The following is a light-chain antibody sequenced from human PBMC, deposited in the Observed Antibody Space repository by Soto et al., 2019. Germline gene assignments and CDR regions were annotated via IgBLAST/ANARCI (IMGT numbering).Light chain of an antibody. Sequence: QSALTQPPSASGSPGQSVTISFTGTYSDVGDSNYVSWYQQHPGKAPKLVIYEVTQRPSGVPDRFSGSRSENTASLTVSRLQAEDEADYYCSSNVVGNNLKIFGGGTKLTVL. CDR2: EVT. CDR3: SSNVVGNNLKI. J-gene: IGLJ2*01. V-gene: IGLV2-8*01. CDR1: YSDVGDSNY.